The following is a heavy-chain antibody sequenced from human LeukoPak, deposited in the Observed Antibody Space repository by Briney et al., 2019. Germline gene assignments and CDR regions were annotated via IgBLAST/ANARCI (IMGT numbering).Heavy chain of an antibody. J-gene: IGHJ4*02. CDR3: ASGYSYDLFDY. D-gene: IGHD5-18*01. CDR2: IYNSGNT. V-gene: IGHV4-30-4*07. Sequence: PSETLSLTCAVSGGSISSGDYSWSWIRQPPGEGLEWIGFIYNSGNTYYNPSLKSRVTLSVDTSKNQFSLKLSSVTAADTAVYYCASGYSYDLFDYWGQGTLVTVSS. CDR1: GGSISSGDYS.